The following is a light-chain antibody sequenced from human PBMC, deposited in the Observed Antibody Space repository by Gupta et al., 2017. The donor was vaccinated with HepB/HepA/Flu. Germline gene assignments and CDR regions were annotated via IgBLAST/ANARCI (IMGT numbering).Light chain of an antibody. J-gene: IGKJ4*01. Sequence: EIVLTQSPATLSLSPGERANLSCRASQGVRSQLGWYQQKPGQAPRLLIYDASNRATGIPAMFSGSGSGTDFTLTISSLEPEDFAVYYCQQRSNWPLTFGGGTKVEI. CDR2: DAS. CDR1: QGVRSQ. V-gene: IGKV3-11*01. CDR3: QQRSNWPLT.